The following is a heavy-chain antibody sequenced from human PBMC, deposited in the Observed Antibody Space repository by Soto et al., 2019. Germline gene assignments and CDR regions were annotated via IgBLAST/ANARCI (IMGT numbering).Heavy chain of an antibody. D-gene: IGHD6-13*01. J-gene: IGHJ4*02. V-gene: IGHV3-30*18. CDR1: GFTFSSYG. Sequence: GGSLRLSCAASGFTFSSYGMHWVRQAPGKGLEWVAVISYDGSNKYYADSVKGRFTISRDNSKNTLYLQMNSLRAEDTAVYYCAKEGAAGNYYFDYWGQGTLVTVSS. CDR2: ISYDGSNK. CDR3: AKEGAAGNYYFDY.